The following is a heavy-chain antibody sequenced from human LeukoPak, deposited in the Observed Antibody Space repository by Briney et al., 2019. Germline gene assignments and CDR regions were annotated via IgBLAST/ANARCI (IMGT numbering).Heavy chain of an antibody. V-gene: IGHV1-18*01. J-gene: IGHJ6*03. D-gene: IGHD6-19*01. CDR3: ARDKGTVATYYYYYMDV. CDR1: GYTFNSYA. CDR2: ISAHNGNT. Sequence: ASVKVSCKASGYTFNSYAISWVRQAPGQGLEWMGWISAHNGNTNYEEKVKGRVTMTTDTSTSTAYMELRSLRSDDTAVYYCARDKGTVATYYYYYMDVWGKGTTVTVSS.